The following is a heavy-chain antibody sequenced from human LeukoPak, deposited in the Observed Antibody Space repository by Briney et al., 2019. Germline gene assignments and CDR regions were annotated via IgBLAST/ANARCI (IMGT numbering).Heavy chain of an antibody. V-gene: IGHV1-69*05. Sequence: SVKVSCKASGGTFSSYAISWVRQAPGQGLEWMGGIIPIFGTANYAQKFQGRVTITTDESTSTAYMELSSLRSEDTAVYYCARGGHITIFGVVTRGEFDYWGQGTLVTVPS. D-gene: IGHD3-3*01. J-gene: IGHJ4*02. CDR3: ARGGHITIFGVVTRGEFDY. CDR1: GGTFSSYA. CDR2: IIPIFGTA.